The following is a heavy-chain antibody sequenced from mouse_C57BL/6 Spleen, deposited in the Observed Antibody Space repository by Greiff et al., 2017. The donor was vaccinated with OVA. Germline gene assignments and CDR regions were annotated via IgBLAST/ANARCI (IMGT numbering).Heavy chain of an antibody. D-gene: IGHD4-1*01. Sequence: EVQLVESGGGLVKPGGSLKLSCAASGFTFSDYGMHWVRQAPEKGLEWVAYISSGSSTIYYADTVKGRFTISRDNAKNTLFLQMTSLRSEDTAMYYCARPGLGQGFAYWGQGTLVTVSA. CDR3: ARPGLGQGFAY. CDR1: GFTFSDYG. J-gene: IGHJ3*01. V-gene: IGHV5-17*01. CDR2: ISSGSSTI.